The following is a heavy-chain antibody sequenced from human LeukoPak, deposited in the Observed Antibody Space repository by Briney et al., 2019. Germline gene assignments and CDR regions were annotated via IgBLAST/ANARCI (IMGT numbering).Heavy chain of an antibody. CDR1: GFTFSSYG. V-gene: IGHV3-21*01. Sequence: GRSLRLSCAASGFTFSSYGMHWVRQAPGKGLEWVSSISSSSSYIYYADSVKGRFTISRDNAKNSLYLQMNSLRAEDTAVYYCARGRYYYDSSGPKGDAFDIWGQGTMVTVSS. CDR2: ISSSSSYI. D-gene: IGHD3-22*01. J-gene: IGHJ3*02. CDR3: ARGRYYYDSSGPKGDAFDI.